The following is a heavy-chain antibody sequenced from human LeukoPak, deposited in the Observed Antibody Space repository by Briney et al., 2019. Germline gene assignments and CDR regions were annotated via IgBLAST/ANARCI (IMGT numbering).Heavy chain of an antibody. J-gene: IGHJ4*02. CDR1: GGSISSSSYY. CDR3: ARQSLLTGTDY. D-gene: IGHD7-27*01. CDR2: IYYSGST. Sequence: SETLSLTCTVSGGSISSSSYYWGWIRQPPGKGLEWIGSIYYSGSTYYNPSLKSRVTISVDTSKNQFSLKLSSVTAADTAVYYCARQSLLTGTDYWGQGTLVTVS. V-gene: IGHV4-39*01.